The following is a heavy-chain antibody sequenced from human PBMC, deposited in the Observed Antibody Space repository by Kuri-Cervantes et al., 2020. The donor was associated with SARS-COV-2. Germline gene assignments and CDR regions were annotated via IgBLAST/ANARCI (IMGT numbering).Heavy chain of an antibody. CDR2: ISSSSSYI. CDR3: ARTSSYYDNLTGYYGDAFDI. CDR1: GFTVSSNY. Sequence: GGSLRLSCGASGFTVSSNYMSWVRQAPGKGLEWVSSISSSSSYIYYADSVKGRFTISRDNAKNSLYLQMNSLRAEDTAVYYCARTSSYYDNLTGYYGDAFDIWGQGTMVTVSS. D-gene: IGHD3-9*01. V-gene: IGHV3-21*01. J-gene: IGHJ3*02.